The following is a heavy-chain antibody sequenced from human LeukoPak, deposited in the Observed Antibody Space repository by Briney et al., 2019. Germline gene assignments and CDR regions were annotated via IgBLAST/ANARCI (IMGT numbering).Heavy chain of an antibody. CDR1: GFIFSNYG. J-gene: IGHJ4*02. Sequence: GGSLRLSCAASGFIFSNYGMHWVRQAPGKGLEWVAFIRYDGTIKNYADSVQGRFTISRDNSKNTLYLQMNSLRTEDTAVYYCAKGVVISPTNFDYWGQGTLVTVSS. D-gene: IGHD3-10*01. V-gene: IGHV3-30*02. CDR3: AKGVVISPTNFDY. CDR2: IRYDGTIK.